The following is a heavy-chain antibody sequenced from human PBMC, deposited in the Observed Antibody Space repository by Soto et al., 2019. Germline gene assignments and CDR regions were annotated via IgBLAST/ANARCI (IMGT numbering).Heavy chain of an antibody. D-gene: IGHD3-22*01. J-gene: IGHJ5*02. CDR2: ISSSGNTI. Sequence: QVQLVESGGGVVKTSGSLRIACAASGFTFSDYYMSWVRQAPGKGLEWVSYISSSGNTIYYADSVKGRFTISRDNAKNSVYLQMNSLRAEDTALYFCAKMSSENYYDPVFSWGQGTLVNVSS. V-gene: IGHV3-11*01. CDR1: GFTFSDYY. CDR3: AKMSSENYYDPVFS.